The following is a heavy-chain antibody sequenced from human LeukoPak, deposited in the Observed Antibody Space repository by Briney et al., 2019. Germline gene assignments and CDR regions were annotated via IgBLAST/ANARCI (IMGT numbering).Heavy chain of an antibody. CDR1: GYTFPDYY. J-gene: IGHJ5*02. CDR2: IEPNSGGT. Sequence: ASVKVSCKASGYTFPDYYMHWVRQAPGQVLEWMGWIEPNSGGTNYAQKFQGRVTITRHTSISTAYVERSRLRSDDTAVYYCARGSAMVTTYRGGNWFDPWGQGTLVTVSS. D-gene: IGHD5-18*01. CDR3: ARGSAMVTTYRGGNWFDP. V-gene: IGHV1-2*02.